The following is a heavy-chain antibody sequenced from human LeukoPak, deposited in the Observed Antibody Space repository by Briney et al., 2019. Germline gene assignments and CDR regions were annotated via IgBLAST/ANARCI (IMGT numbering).Heavy chain of an antibody. V-gene: IGHV3-9*01. CDR2: ISWNSGSI. CDR3: AKVGCSGGSCYRGYYYYGMDV. J-gene: IGHJ6*02. CDR1: GFTFDDYA. Sequence: PGRSLRLSCAASGFTFDDYAMHWVRQAPGKGLEWVSGISWNSGSIGYADSVKGRFTIPRDNAKNSLYLQMNSLRAEDTALYYCAKVGCSGGSCYRGYYYYGMDVWGQGTTVTVSS. D-gene: IGHD2-15*01.